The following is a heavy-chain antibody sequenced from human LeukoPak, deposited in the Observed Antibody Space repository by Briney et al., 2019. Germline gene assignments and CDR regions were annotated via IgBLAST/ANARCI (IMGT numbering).Heavy chain of an antibody. J-gene: IGHJ3*02. CDR2: IYNSGTT. CDR3: ARLRYYYDSRGAFDI. D-gene: IGHD3-22*01. CDR1: AGSISSFY. V-gene: IGHV4-59*08. Sequence: SETLSLTCTVSAGSISSFYWRWIRPPPGKGREWIGYIYNSGTTNYNPSLKSRVTISVDTSKTQFSLKLSSVTAADTALYYWARLRYYYDSRGAFDIWGQGTMVTVSS.